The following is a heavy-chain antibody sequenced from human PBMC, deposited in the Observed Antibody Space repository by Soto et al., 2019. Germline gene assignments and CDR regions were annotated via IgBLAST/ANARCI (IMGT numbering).Heavy chain of an antibody. CDR2: IIPIFGTA. V-gene: IGHV1-69*13. Sequence: ASVKVSCKASGGTFNNYAISWVRQAPGQGLEWVGGIIPIFGTADYAQKFQGRVTITADESTSTAYMELSSLRSEDTAVYYCVRVAISSSSSYWGQGTLVTVSS. J-gene: IGHJ4*02. CDR1: GGTFNNYA. CDR3: VRVAISSSSSY. D-gene: IGHD6-6*01.